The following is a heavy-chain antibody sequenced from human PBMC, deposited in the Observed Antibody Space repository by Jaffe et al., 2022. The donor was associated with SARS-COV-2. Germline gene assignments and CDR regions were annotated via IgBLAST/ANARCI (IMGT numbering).Heavy chain of an antibody. D-gene: IGHD2-15*01. Sequence: QVQLVESGGGVVQPGRSLRLSCAASGFTFSSYAMHWVRQAPGKGLEWVAVISYDGSNKYYADSVKGRFTISRDNSKNTLYLQMNSLRAEDTAVYYCARDGVGIVVVVAATDYYYMDVWGKGTTVTVSS. CDR3: ARDGVGIVVVVAATDYYYMDV. CDR1: GFTFSSYA. CDR2: ISYDGSNK. J-gene: IGHJ6*03. V-gene: IGHV3-30*04.